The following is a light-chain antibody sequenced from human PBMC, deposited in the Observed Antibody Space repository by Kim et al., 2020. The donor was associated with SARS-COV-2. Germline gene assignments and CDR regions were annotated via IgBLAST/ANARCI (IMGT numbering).Light chain of an antibody. CDR2: AAS. Sequence: ATVGGRVTITCRASQPIHNYLNWYQHKPGKAPKLLIFAASGLQSGVPSRFSGSGSGIDFTPTINSLHPEDFASYYCQQTYDFSPTFGGGTKVDIK. V-gene: IGKV1-39*01. CDR1: QPIHNY. CDR3: QQTYDFSPT. J-gene: IGKJ4*01.